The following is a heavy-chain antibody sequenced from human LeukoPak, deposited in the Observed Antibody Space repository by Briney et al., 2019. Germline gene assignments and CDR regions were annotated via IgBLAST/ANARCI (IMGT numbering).Heavy chain of an antibody. J-gene: IGHJ4*02. D-gene: IGHD3-3*01. CDR2: ISGSGGST. V-gene: IGHV3-23*01. CDR3: AKAFRYYDFWSGYDY. CDR1: GFTFSSYA. Sequence: PGGSLRLSCAASGFTFSSYAMSWVRQAPGKGLEWVSAISGSGGSTYCADSVKGRFTISRDNSKNTLYLQMNSLRAEDTAVYYCAKAFRYYDFWSGYDYWGQGTLVTVSS.